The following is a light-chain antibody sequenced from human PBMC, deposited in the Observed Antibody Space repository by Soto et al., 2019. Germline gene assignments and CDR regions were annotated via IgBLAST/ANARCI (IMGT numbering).Light chain of an antibody. J-gene: IGKJ1*01. CDR2: KAS. CDR1: QSISSW. Sequence: DIQMTQSPSTLSASVGDRVTITCRASQSISSWLAWYQQKPGKAPKLLIYKASSLESGVPSRFSGSGSGTEFTLTISSLQPDDFATYYCQQYNSYSWTFXQGTKV. V-gene: IGKV1-5*03. CDR3: QQYNSYSWT.